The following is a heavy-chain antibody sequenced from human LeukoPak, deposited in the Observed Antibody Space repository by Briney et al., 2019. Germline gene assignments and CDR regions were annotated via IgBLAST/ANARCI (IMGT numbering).Heavy chain of an antibody. CDR2: ISGSGGST. Sequence: PGGSLRLSCAVSGFTFSNYAMSWVRLAPGKGLEWVSAISGSGGSTYYADSVKGRFTISRDNSKNTLYLQMNSLRAEDTAVYYCAKDDSSGYYYNYFDYWGQGTLVTVSS. V-gene: IGHV3-23*01. CDR1: GFTFSNYA. J-gene: IGHJ4*02. D-gene: IGHD3-22*01. CDR3: AKDDSSGYYYNYFDY.